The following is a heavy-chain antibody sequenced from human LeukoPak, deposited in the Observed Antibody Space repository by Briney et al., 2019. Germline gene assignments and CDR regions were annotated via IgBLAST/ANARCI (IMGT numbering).Heavy chain of an antibody. CDR2: IYHSGHI. D-gene: IGHD4-17*01. Sequence: SETLSLTCAVSGDSISSSKWWTWVRQPPGKGLEWIGEIYHSGHIRYNPSLKSRVTISVDTSKNQFSLKLSSVTAADTAVYYCARDSRGRYGDYGEGYDYWGQGTLVTVSS. CDR3: ARDSRGRYGDYGEGYDY. J-gene: IGHJ4*02. CDR1: GDSISSSKW. V-gene: IGHV4-4*02.